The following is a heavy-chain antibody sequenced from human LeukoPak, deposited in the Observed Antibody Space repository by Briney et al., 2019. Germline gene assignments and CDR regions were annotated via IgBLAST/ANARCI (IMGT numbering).Heavy chain of an antibody. D-gene: IGHD1-26*01. CDR3: ARGVGATLVYNQMFYSYYYMDV. CDR2: MNPNSGNT. V-gene: IGHV1-8*03. CDR1: GGTFSSYA. Sequence: ASVKVSCKASGGTFSSYAISWVRQAPGQGLEWMGWMNPNSGNTGYAQKFQGRVTITRNTSISTAYMELSSLRSEDTAVYYCARGVGATLVYNQMFYSYYYMDVWGKGTTVTVSS. J-gene: IGHJ6*03.